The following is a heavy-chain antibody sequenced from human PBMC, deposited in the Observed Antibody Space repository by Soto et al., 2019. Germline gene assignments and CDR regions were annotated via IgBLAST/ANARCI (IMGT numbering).Heavy chain of an antibody. D-gene: IGHD2-2*01. CDR2: LSALGAT. Sequence: QLLESGGGLVQPGGSLRLSCAASGFTVTTYAMTWVRQAPGKGLEGVSTLSALGATFYADSVKGRFTISRDNSMNTLYLQMNSLRAEDTALYYCARSEQGSTYCYGMDDWGQGTTVTVSS. V-gene: IGHV3-23*01. J-gene: IGHJ6*02. CDR3: ARSEQGSTYCYGMDD. CDR1: GFTVTTYA.